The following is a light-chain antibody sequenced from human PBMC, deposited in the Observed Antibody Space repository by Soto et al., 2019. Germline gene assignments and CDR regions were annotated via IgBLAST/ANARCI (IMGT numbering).Light chain of an antibody. CDR2: DVS. CDR3: SSYTTTSTLV. Sequence: QSALTQPASVSGSPGQSITFSCTGTSSDLGGYNYVSWYQQHPGKAPKLVIYDVSNRPSGVSNRFSGSKSGNTASLTISGLQADDEADYYCSSYTTTSTLVFGGGTQVTVL. J-gene: IGLJ2*01. V-gene: IGLV2-14*01. CDR1: SSDLGGYNY.